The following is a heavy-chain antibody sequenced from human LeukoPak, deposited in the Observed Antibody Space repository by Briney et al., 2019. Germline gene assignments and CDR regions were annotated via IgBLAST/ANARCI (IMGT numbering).Heavy chain of an antibody. CDR2: SGST. D-gene: IGHD1-1*01. J-gene: IGHJ4*02. CDR3: ARVSVGMSYFDS. Sequence: SETLSLSCSVSGGSISDYYWTWIRQPPGKGLEWIGYSGSTTCNPSLKSRVTISVDTSKNQFSLKLTSVTAADTAVYYCARVSVGMSYFDSWGQGTLVTVSS. V-gene: IGHV4-59*01. CDR1: GGSISDYY.